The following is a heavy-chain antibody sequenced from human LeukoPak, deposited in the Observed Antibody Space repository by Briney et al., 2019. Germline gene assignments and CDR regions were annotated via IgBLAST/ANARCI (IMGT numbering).Heavy chain of an antibody. CDR2: IIPIFGTA. CDR1: GGTFSSYA. Sequence: GASVKVSCKASGGTFSSYAISWVRQAPGQGLERMGGIIPIFGTANYAQKFQGRVTITTDESTSTAYMELSSLRSEDTAVYYCARDTGPRYSYGGVYMDVWGKGTTVTVSS. D-gene: IGHD5-18*01. J-gene: IGHJ6*04. CDR3: ARDTGPRYSYGGVYMDV. V-gene: IGHV1-69*05.